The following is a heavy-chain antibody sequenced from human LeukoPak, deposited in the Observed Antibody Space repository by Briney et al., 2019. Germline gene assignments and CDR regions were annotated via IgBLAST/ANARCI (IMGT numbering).Heavy chain of an antibody. CDR3: ARPSGSSWYAYWFDP. CDR1: GGSISSGTYY. J-gene: IGHJ5*02. CDR2: IYYSGST. Sequence: SETLSLTCTVSGGSISSGTYYCGWIRQPPGKGLEWIGSIYYSGSTYYNPSLKSRVTMSVDTSKNQFSLKLSSVTAADTAVYYCARPSGSSWYAYWFDPWGQGTLVTVSS. D-gene: IGHD6-13*01. V-gene: IGHV4-39*07.